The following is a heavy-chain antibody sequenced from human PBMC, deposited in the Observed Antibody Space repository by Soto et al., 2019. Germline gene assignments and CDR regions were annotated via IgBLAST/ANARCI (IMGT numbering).Heavy chain of an antibody. CDR2: IYGGGTT. CDR1: GFAVSSKY. D-gene: IGHD6-19*01. J-gene: IGHJ4*02. CDR3: VQTTGWPGFDF. V-gene: IGHV3-53*01. Sequence: EVQLVESGGGLIQPGGSLRLSCAASGFAVSSKYMTWVRQAPGKGLEWVSVIYGGGTTYYADSVKVRFTIYRDTAKNSLYIQMNSLRAEDTAVYYCVQTTGWPGFDFWGQGTLVTVSS.